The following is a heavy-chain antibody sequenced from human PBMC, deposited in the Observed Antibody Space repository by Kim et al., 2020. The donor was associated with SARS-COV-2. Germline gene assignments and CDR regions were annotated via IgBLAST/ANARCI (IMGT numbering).Heavy chain of an antibody. CDR2: INPNSGGT. CDR1: GYTFTGYY. CDR3: ARGQSDGKFNWFDP. J-gene: IGHJ5*02. V-gene: IGHV1-2*02. Sequence: ASVKVSCKASGYTFTGYYMHWVRQAPGQGLEWMGWINPNSGGTNYAQKFQGRVTMTRDTSISTAYMELSRLRSDDTAVYYCARGQSDGKFNWFDPWGQGTLVTVSS.